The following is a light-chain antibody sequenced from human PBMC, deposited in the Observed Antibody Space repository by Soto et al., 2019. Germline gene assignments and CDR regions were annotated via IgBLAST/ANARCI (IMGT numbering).Light chain of an antibody. J-gene: IGKJ5*01. V-gene: IGKV3-15*01. CDR2: GAS. CDR1: QSVSSN. CDR3: QQYNTWPPIT. Sequence: DIVITQSPATLSVSPGERATLSCRASQSVSSNLAWYQQKPGQAPRLLIYGASTRATGIPARFSGSGSGTEFTLTISSLQSEDFAVYYCQQYNTWPPITFGQGTLLEIK.